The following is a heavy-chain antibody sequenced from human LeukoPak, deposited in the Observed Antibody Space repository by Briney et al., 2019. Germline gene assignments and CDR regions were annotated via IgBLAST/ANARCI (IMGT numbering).Heavy chain of an antibody. Sequence: PSGTLSLTCAVSGGSISSYFWSWIRQPPGKGLEWIGYIYYSGSTNYNPSLKSRVTISVDTSKNLFSLKLSSVTAADTAVYYCAREMATIFYFDYWGQGTLVTVSS. CDR2: IYYSGST. J-gene: IGHJ4*02. V-gene: IGHV4-59*12. D-gene: IGHD5-24*01. CDR3: AREMATIFYFDY. CDR1: GGSISSYF.